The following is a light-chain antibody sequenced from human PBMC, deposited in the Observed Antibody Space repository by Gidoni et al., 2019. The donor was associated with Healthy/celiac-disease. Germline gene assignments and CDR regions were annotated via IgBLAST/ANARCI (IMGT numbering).Light chain of an antibody. Sequence: DIQLTQSPSFLSASVGDRVTITCRASQGISSYLAWYQQKPEQAPKLLIYAASTLQSGVPSRFSGSGSGTEFTLTISSLQPEDFATYYCQQLNSYLFTFGPXTKVDIK. CDR3: QQLNSYLFT. J-gene: IGKJ3*01. V-gene: IGKV1-9*01. CDR1: QGISSY. CDR2: AAS.